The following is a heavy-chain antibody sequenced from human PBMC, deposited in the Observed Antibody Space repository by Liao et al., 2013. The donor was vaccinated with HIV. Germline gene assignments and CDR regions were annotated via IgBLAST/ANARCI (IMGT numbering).Heavy chain of an antibody. CDR3: ARGGNWGHDAFDI. CDR2: IYSGGRT. CDR1: GGSINTYY. J-gene: IGHJ3*02. D-gene: IGHD7-27*01. Sequence: QMQLQESGPGLVKPAETLSLTCAVSGGSINTYYWSWIRQPAGKGLEWIGRIYSGGRTNYNPSVNSRVTMSVDTSKNQFSLKLSFVTAADTAVYYCARGGNWGHDAFDIWGQGTMVTSLQ. V-gene: IGHV4-4*07.